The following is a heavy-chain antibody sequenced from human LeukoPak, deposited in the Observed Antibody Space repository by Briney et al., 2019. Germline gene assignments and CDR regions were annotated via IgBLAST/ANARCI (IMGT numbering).Heavy chain of an antibody. D-gene: IGHD5-18*01. Sequence: GASVKVSCKASGYTFTGYYMHWVRQAPGQGLEWMGWINPNSGGTNYAQKFQGRVTMTRDTSISTAYMELSRLRSDDTAVYYCAGGPLRVDTAMVSGLGDYWGQGTLVTVSS. CDR1: GYTFTGYY. J-gene: IGHJ4*02. CDR2: INPNSGGT. CDR3: AGGPLRVDTAMVSGLGDY. V-gene: IGHV1-2*02.